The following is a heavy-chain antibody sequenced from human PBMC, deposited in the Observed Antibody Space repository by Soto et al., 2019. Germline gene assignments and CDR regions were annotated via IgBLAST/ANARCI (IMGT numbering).Heavy chain of an antibody. Sequence: AASVKVSCKASEYTFTDYYIHWVRQAPGQGPEWMGWINPNSGDTEFAQNFQGRFTVTRDTSISIVYMELSRLRSDDTAVYYCARTAIETTDPYYEYGLDVWGQGTTVTVSS. J-gene: IGHJ6*02. CDR2: INPNSGDT. CDR3: ARTAIETTDPYYEYGLDV. CDR1: EYTFTDYY. D-gene: IGHD3-3*01. V-gene: IGHV1-2*02.